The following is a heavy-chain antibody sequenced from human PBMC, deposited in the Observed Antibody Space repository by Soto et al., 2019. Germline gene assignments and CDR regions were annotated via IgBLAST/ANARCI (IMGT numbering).Heavy chain of an antibody. V-gene: IGHV2-26*01. D-gene: IGHD3-10*01. Sequence: VLVTPTETLTLTCTVSGFALSDARMGVSWIRQPPGKALEWLAHIFSNDAKFYSTSLKSRLTISRDTSKSQVVLTMTNMDPVDTATYYCARILEITMVRGPWGQGTLVTVSS. CDR3: ARILEITMVRGP. CDR2: IFSNDAK. J-gene: IGHJ5*02. CDR1: GFALSDARMG.